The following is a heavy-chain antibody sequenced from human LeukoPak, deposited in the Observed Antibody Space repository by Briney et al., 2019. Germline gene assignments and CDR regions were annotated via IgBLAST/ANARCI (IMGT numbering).Heavy chain of an antibody. Sequence: SETLSLTCAVSGYSISSGYYWGWIRPPPGKGLEWIGNIYHSGSTYYNPSLKSRVTISVDTSKNQFSLKLSSVTAADTAVYYCARDRYADYVSDWGQGTLVTVSS. J-gene: IGHJ4*02. CDR3: ARDRYADYVSD. D-gene: IGHD4-17*01. CDR1: GYSISSGYY. V-gene: IGHV4-38-2*02. CDR2: IYHSGST.